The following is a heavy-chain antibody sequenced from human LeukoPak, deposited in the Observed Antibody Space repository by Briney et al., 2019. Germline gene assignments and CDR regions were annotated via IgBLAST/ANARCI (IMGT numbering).Heavy chain of an antibody. D-gene: IGHD1-26*01. CDR3: AREEPQWSPYRDDY. J-gene: IGHJ4*02. CDR1: GYTFTSYG. CDR2: ISAYNGNT. Sequence: ASVKVSCKASGYTFTSYGIIWVRQAPGQGLEWMGWISAYNGNTNYAQKLQGRVTMTTDTSTSTAYMELRSLRSDDTAVYYCAREEPQWSPYRDDYWGQGTLVTVSS. V-gene: IGHV1-18*01.